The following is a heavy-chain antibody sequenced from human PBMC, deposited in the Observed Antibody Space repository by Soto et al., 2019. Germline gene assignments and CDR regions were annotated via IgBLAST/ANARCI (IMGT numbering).Heavy chain of an antibody. CDR2: IYPGDSDT. J-gene: IGHJ4*02. CDR3: ARHRINHDILTWHLDY. D-gene: IGHD3-9*01. V-gene: IGHV5-51*01. Sequence: GESLKISCKGSGYSFTSYWIGWVRQMPGKGLEWMGIIYPGDSDTRYSPSFQGQVTISADKSISTAYLQWSSLKASDTAMYYCARHRINHDILTWHLDYWGQGTLVTVSS. CDR1: GYSFTSYW.